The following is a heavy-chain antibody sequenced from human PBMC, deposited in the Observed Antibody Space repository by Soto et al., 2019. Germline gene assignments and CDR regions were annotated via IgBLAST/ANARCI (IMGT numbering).Heavy chain of an antibody. CDR1: GFTFSSYG. Sequence: GGSLRLSCAASGFTFSSYGMHWVRQAPGKGLEWVAVIWYDGSNKYYADSVKGRFTISRDNSKNTLYLQMNSLRAEDTAVYYCARVEGMTTVTDPFDYWGQGTLVTVSS. CDR3: ARVEGMTTVTDPFDY. V-gene: IGHV3-33*01. D-gene: IGHD4-4*01. J-gene: IGHJ4*02. CDR2: IWYDGSNK.